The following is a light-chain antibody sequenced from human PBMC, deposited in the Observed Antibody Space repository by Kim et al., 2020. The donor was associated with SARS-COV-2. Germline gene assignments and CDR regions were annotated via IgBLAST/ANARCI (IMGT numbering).Light chain of an antibody. CDR3: ASWDDSLSGWV. V-gene: IGLV1-44*01. Sequence: LTQPPSASGTPGQRVTISCSGSSSDIGLNTVTWYQQFPGTTPRLLIYSNSQRPSGVPDRFSGSKSGTSASLAISGLQSEDEADYYCASWDDSLSGWVFGGGTQLTVL. CDR1: SSDIGLNT. CDR2: SNS. J-gene: IGLJ3*02.